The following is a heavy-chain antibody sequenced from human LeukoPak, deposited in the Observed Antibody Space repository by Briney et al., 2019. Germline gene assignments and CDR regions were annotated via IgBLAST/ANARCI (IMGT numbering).Heavy chain of an antibody. CDR1: GFTFSSYG. Sequence: GRSLRLSCAASGFTFSSYGMHWVRQAPGKGLEWVAVISYDGSNKYYADSVKGRFTISRDNSKNTLYLQMSSLRAEDTAVYYCASMVFINPNSFDYWGQGTLVTVSS. CDR3: ASMVFINPNSFDY. V-gene: IGHV3-30*03. D-gene: IGHD3-10*01. J-gene: IGHJ4*02. CDR2: ISYDGSNK.